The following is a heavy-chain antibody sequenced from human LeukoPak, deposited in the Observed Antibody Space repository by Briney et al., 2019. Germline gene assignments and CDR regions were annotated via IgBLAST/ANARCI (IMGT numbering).Heavy chain of an antibody. V-gene: IGHV1-69*01. CDR2: IIPIFGTA. Sequence: SVKVSCKASGGTFSSYAISWVRQAPGQGLEWMGGIIPIFGTANYAQKFRGRVTITADESTSTAYMELSSLRSEDTAVYYCARDRGNTMIVVVDAFNIWGQGTMVTVSS. D-gene: IGHD3-22*01. CDR3: ARDRGNTMIVVVDAFNI. J-gene: IGHJ3*02. CDR1: GGTFSSYA.